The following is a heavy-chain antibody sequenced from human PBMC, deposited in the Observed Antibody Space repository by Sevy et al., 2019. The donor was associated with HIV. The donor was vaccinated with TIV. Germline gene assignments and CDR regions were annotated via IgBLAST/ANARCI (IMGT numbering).Heavy chain of an antibody. J-gene: IGHJ4*02. CDR1: GFTFSTYT. D-gene: IGHD2-2*01. CDR3: ARDGGCSSTSCLLYFDY. CDR2: ISSGSSYI. Sequence: GGSLRLSCAASGFTFSTYTMNWVRQAPGKGLEWVSSISSGSSYIYYAYSVKGRFTISRDNAKNSLYLQMTSLRAEDTAVYYRARDGGCSSTSCLLYFDYWGQGTPVTVSS. V-gene: IGHV3-21*01.